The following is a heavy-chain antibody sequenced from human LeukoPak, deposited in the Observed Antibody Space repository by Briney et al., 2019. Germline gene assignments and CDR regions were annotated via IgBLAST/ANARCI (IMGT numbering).Heavy chain of an antibody. V-gene: IGHV3-7*04. CDR3: ARDGHSIVVVPAAMAPFDY. CDR1: GFTFSSYW. D-gene: IGHD2-2*01. J-gene: IGHJ4*02. Sequence: PGGSLRLSCAASGFTFSSYWMSWVRQAPGKGLEWVANMKQDGSEKYYVDSVKGRFTISRDNAKNSLYLQMNSLRAEDTAVYYCARDGHSIVVVPAAMAPFDYWGQGTLVTVSS. CDR2: MKQDGSEK.